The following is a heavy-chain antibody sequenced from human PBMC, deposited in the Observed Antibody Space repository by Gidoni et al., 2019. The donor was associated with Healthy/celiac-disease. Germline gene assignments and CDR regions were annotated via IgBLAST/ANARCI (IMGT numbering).Heavy chain of an antibody. CDR3: ARDKVGYDSSGRGWFDP. CDR1: GGSISSSSYY. Sequence: QLQLQESGPGLVKPSATLSLTCTVSGGSISSSSYYWGWIRQPPGKGLEWIGSIYYSGSTYYNPSLKSRVTISVDTSKNQFSLKLSSVTAADTAVYYCARDKVGYDSSGRGWFDPWGQGTLVTVSS. CDR2: IYYSGST. J-gene: IGHJ5*02. D-gene: IGHD3-22*01. V-gene: IGHV4-39*07.